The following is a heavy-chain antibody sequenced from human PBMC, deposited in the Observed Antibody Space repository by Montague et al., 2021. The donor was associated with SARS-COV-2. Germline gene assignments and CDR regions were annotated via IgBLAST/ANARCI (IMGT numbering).Heavy chain of an antibody. CDR1: GFTFSSYA. CDR2: ISGSGGST. D-gene: IGHD3-3*01. V-gene: IGHV3-23*01. CDR3: ARGPYYDFWSGFNWFDP. J-gene: IGHJ5*02. Sequence: SLRLSCAASGFTFSSYAMSWVRQAPGKGLEWVSAISGSGGSTYCADSVKGRFTISRDNSKDTLYLQMNSLRAEDTAVYYCARGPYYDFWSGFNWFDPWGQGTLVTVSS.